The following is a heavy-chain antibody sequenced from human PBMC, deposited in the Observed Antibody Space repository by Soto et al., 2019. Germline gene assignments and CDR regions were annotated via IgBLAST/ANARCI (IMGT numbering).Heavy chain of an antibody. J-gene: IGHJ3*02. CDR2: IRYDGTNK. D-gene: IGHD4-17*01. V-gene: IGHV3-33*01. Sequence: GGSLRLSCVASGFSFNNYGMHWVRQAPGKGLEWMSDIRYDGTNKYYADSVKGRFTISRDNSKNTLYLQMNSLRAEDTAVYYCARALTRYGERAFDIWGQGTMVTVSS. CDR3: ARALTRYGERAFDI. CDR1: GFSFNNYG.